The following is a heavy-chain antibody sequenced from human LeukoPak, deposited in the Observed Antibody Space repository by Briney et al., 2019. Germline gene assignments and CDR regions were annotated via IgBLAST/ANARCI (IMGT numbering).Heavy chain of an antibody. CDR2: ILYDGSKE. V-gene: IGHV3-30*18. D-gene: IGHD3-22*01. CDR1: GFTFNNYG. J-gene: IGHJ4*02. CDR3: AKAYYYDSSGYSVPSYFDY. Sequence: GRSLRLSCAASGFTFNNYGMHWVRQAPGKGLEWVALILYDGSKEYYVDSVKGRFTISRDNSKNTLYLQMNSLRPEDTAVYYCAKAYYYDSSGYSVPSYFDYWGQGTLVTVSS.